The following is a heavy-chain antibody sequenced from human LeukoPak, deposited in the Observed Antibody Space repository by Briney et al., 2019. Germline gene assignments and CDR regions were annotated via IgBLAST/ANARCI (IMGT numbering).Heavy chain of an antibody. D-gene: IGHD5-12*01. CDR2: ISSDGSNK. V-gene: IGHV3-33*01. J-gene: IGHJ6*02. Sequence: QPGGSLRLSCAASGFTFSSYGMHWVRQAPGKGLEWVAVISSDGSNKNYADSVKGRFTISRDNSKNTLYLQMNSLRAEDTAVYYCSGGYDSDYFFYYGMDAWGQGTTVTVSS. CDR1: GFTFSSYG. CDR3: SGGYDSDYFFYYGMDA.